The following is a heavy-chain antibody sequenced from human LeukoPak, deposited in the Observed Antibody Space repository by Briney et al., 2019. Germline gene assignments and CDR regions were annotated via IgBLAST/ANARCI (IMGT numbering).Heavy chain of an antibody. J-gene: IGHJ4*02. CDR3: AGHVADSRSYFGL. CDR2: ISYSGST. V-gene: IGHV4-59*08. CDR1: GASMSSFY. D-gene: IGHD3-22*01. Sequence: PSETLSLTCSVSGASMSSFYWSWIRQPPGKGLEWIGYISYSGSTNYNPSLTSRVTTSVETSKNHFSLKLTSVTAADTALFYCAGHVADSRSYFGLWGQGALVTVSS.